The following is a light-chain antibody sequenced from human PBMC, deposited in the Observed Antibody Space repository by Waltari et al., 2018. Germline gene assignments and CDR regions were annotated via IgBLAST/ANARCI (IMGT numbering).Light chain of an antibody. V-gene: IGLV3-25*03. CDR3: QSADSSGTLVV. CDR1: ALPKQY. CDR2: KDS. J-gene: IGLJ2*01. Sequence: SYELTQPPSVSVSPGQTARITCSGDALPKQYAYWYQQKPGQAPVLVIYKDSERPSGIPGRFSGSSSGTTVTLTISGVQAEDEADDYCQSADSSGTLVVFGGGTKLTVL.